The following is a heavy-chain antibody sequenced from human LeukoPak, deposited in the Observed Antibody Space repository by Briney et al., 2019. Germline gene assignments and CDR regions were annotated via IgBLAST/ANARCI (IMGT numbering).Heavy chain of an antibody. CDR2: ISSSSGST. V-gene: IGHV3-23*01. CDR1: GFTFSNYA. Sequence: GGSLRLSCAASGFTFSNYAMSWVRQAPGKGLEWVSAISSSSGSTFYADSVKGRFTISRDNAKNTLYLQMNSLRAEDTAVYYCARDGMVRGVMTAPPAYYYYYYGMDVWGQGTTVTVSS. CDR3: ARDGMVRGVMTAPPAYYYYYYGMDV. D-gene: IGHD3-10*01. J-gene: IGHJ6*02.